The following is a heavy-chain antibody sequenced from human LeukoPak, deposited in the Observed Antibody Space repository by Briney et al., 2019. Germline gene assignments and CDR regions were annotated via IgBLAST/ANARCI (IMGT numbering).Heavy chain of an antibody. D-gene: IGHD2-2*03. Sequence: GGSLRLSCAASGFTFSSYAMSWVRQAPGKGLEWVSAISGSGGSTYYADSVKGRFTISRDNSKNTLYLQMNSLRAEDTAVYYCAKDILDIVVVPAALYYYYYGMDVWGQGTTVTVSS. CDR2: ISGSGGST. CDR1: GFTFSSYA. V-gene: IGHV3-23*01. CDR3: AKDILDIVVVPAALYYYYYGMDV. J-gene: IGHJ6*02.